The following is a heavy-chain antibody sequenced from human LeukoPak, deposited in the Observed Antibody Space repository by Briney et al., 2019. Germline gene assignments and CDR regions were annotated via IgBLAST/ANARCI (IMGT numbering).Heavy chain of an antibody. CDR2: ISGSGGST. J-gene: IGHJ4*02. V-gene: IGHV3-23*01. D-gene: IGHD3-22*01. CDR3: AKDRVSVYYYDSSGYYYFDY. Sequence: GGSLRLSCAASGFTFSGYAMSWVRQAPGKGLEWVSAISGSGGSTYYADSVKGRFTISRDNSKNTLYLQMNSLRAEDTAVYYCAKDRVSVYYYDSSGYYYFDYWGQGTLVTVSS. CDR1: GFTFSGYA.